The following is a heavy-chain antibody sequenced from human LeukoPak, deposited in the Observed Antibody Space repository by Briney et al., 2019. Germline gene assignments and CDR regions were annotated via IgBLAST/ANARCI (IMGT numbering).Heavy chain of an antibody. D-gene: IGHD6-6*01. CDR3: ARGGAARPDY. V-gene: IGHV3-48*01. CDR2: ISSSSSAI. Sequence: GGSLRLSCAASGFTFSSYGINWVRQTPGKGMEWVSYISSSSSAINYADSVRGRFTISRDNAKNSLYLQMNSLRPEDTAVYYCARGGAARPDYWGQGTLVTVSS. CDR1: GFTFSSYG. J-gene: IGHJ4*02.